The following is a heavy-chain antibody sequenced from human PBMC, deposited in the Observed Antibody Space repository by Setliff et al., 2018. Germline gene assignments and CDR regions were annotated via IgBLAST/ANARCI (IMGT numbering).Heavy chain of an antibody. D-gene: IGHD6-19*01. CDR1: GFTFSSYW. CDR2: INSDGSTT. J-gene: IGHJ3*02. V-gene: IGHV3-74*01. CDR3: EGRAVADRGFDI. Sequence: QSGGSLRLSCAASGFTFSSYWMHWVRQAPGKGLVWVSRINSDGSTTNYADSVKGRFTISRDNAKNTPSLQMNSLRAEDTAVYYCEGRAVADRGFDIWGQGTTVTVSS.